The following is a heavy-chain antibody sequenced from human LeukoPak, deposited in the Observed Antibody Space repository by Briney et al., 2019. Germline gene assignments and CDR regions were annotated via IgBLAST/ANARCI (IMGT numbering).Heavy chain of an antibody. CDR2: SNPNSGGT. CDR1: GYTFTGYY. CDR3: ATIPGITDGQVEY. Sequence: GASVKVSCKASGYTFTGYYMHWVRQAPGQGLEWMGWSNPNSGGTNYAQKFQGRVTMTRDTSISTAYMERSRLRSDDTAVYYCATIPGITDGQVEYWGQGTLGTVSS. V-gene: IGHV1-2*02. D-gene: IGHD1-14*01. J-gene: IGHJ4*02.